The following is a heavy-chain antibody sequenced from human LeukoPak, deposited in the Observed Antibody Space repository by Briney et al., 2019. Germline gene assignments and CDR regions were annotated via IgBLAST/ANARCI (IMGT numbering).Heavy chain of an antibody. CDR2: IYNSGST. Sequence: SETLSLTCTVSGDSISSYYWSWIRQPPGKGLEWIGYIYNSGSTNYNPSLKSRVTISVDTFKNQFSLNLSSVTAADTAVYYCARAPCYYYYYMDVWGKGTTVIVSS. CDR3: ARAPCYYYYYMDV. CDR1: GDSISSYY. J-gene: IGHJ6*03. V-gene: IGHV4-59*01.